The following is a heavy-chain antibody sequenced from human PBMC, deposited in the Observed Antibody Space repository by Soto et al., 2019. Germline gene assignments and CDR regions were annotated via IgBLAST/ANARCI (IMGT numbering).Heavy chain of an antibody. D-gene: IGHD2-21*02. CDR2: IRSKGNNYAT. Sequence: EVQLVESGGTLVQPGGSLQLSCAASGFTFSGSAMHWVRQASGKGLEWVGRIRSKGNNYATAYVASLKGRFTISRDDSKNMAYLQMNSHKTEDTAVYYCARQDPLTAVENDAFDIWGQGTMVTVSS. J-gene: IGHJ3*02. CDR3: ARQDPLTAVENDAFDI. CDR1: GFTFSGSA. V-gene: IGHV3-73*01.